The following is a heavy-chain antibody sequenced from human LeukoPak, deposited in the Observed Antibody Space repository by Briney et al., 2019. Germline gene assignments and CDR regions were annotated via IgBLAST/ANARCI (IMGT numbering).Heavy chain of an antibody. CDR2: ISGSGGST. CDR1: GFTFSCYG. J-gene: IGHJ4*02. CDR3: AKDTYYDILTGELDASFFDY. Sequence: PGGSLRLSCAASGFTFSCYGMSWVRQAPGKGLEWVSAISGSGGSTYYADSVKGRFTISRDNSKNTLYLQMNSLRAEDTAVYYCAKDTYYDILTGELDASFFDYWGQGTLVTVSS. V-gene: IGHV3-23*01. D-gene: IGHD3-9*01.